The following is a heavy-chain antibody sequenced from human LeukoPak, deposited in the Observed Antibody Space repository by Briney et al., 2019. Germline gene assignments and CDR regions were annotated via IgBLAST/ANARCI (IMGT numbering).Heavy chain of an antibody. Sequence: PGGSPRLSCVASGFTFSNYPMIWVRQAPGKGLEWLSYIDGSSSTIYNEASVKGRFTISRDSAKNSVYLQMNSLRVEDTAVYYCARDRSYSIPDWGQGTLVTVSS. V-gene: IGHV3-48*04. D-gene: IGHD2-2*02. CDR1: GFTFSNYP. CDR3: ARDRSYSIPD. J-gene: IGHJ4*02. CDR2: IDGSSSTI.